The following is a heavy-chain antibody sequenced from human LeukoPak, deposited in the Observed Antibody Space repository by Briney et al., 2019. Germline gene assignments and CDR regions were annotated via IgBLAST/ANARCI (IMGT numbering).Heavy chain of an antibody. Sequence: RSSETLSLTCTVSGGSIRSYYWSWIRQPPGKGLEWIGHIYSSGATNYNPSLKSRVTISVDTSKNQFSLKLSSVTAADTAVYYCASDVRMATQYWGQGTLVTVSS. D-gene: IGHD5-24*01. V-gene: IGHV4-59*01. CDR1: GGSIRSYY. CDR2: IYSSGAT. J-gene: IGHJ4*02. CDR3: ASDVRMATQY.